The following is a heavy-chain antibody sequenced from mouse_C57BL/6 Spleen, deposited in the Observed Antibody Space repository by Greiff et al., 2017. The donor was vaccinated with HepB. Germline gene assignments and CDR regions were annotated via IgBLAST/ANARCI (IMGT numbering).Heavy chain of an antibody. CDR1: GYTFTSYG. D-gene: IGHD1-1*01. V-gene: IGHV1-81*01. CDR2: IYPRSGNT. J-gene: IGHJ2*01. Sequence: QVQLKQSGAELARPGASVKLSCKASGYTFTSYGISWVKQRTGQGLEWIGEIYPRSGNTYYNEKLKGKATLTADKYSSTAYMELRSLTSEDSAVYFCARFITTVVNFDYWGQGTTLTVSS. CDR3: ARFITTVVNFDY.